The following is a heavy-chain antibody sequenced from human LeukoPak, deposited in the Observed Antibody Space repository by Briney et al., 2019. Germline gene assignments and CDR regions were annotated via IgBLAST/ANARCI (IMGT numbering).Heavy chain of an antibody. V-gene: IGHV3-23*01. J-gene: IGHJ6*03. D-gene: IGHD3-3*01. Sequence: PGGSLRLSCVASGFTFSSYTMNWVRQAPGKGLEWVSAISGSGGSTYYADSVKGRFTISRDNSKNTLYLQMNSLRAEDTAVYYCAKDYDFWSGPLYYYMDVWGKGTTVTVSS. CDR2: ISGSGGST. CDR1: GFTFSSYT. CDR3: AKDYDFWSGPLYYYMDV.